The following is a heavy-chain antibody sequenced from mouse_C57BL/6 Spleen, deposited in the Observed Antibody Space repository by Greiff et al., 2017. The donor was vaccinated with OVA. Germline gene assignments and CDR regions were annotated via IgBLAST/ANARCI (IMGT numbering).Heavy chain of an antibody. D-gene: IGHD1-1*01. V-gene: IGHV1-19*01. CDR2: INPYNGGT. CDR1: GYTFTDYY. J-gene: IGHJ3*01. Sequence: EVQLQQSGPVLVKPGASVKMSCKASGYTFTDYYMNWVKQSHGKSLEWIGVINPYNGGTSYNQKFKGKATLTVDKSSSTAYMELNSLTSEDSAVYYCARHGSSPPWFAYWGQGTLVTVSA. CDR3: ARHGSSPPWFAY.